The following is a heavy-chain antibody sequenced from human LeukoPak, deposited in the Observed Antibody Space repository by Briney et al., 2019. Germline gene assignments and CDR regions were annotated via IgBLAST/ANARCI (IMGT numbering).Heavy chain of an antibody. CDR3: ARDPYSSTWSYGMDV. V-gene: IGHV3-7*05. D-gene: IGHD6-6*01. J-gene: IGHJ6*02. CDR1: GFXFSSYW. CDR2: IKQDGSEE. Sequence: PGGSLRLSCAASGFXFSSYWMSWVRQAPGKGLEWVANIKQDGSEEVYVDSVKGRFTISRDNAKNSLFLQMNTLRAEDTAVYYCARDPYSSTWSYGMDVWGQGTTVTVSS.